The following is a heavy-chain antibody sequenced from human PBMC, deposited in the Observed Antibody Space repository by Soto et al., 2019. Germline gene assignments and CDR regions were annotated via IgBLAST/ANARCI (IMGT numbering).Heavy chain of an antibody. V-gene: IGHV3-23*01. D-gene: IGHD3-22*01. CDR2: ISGSGGST. Sequence: GSLRLSCAASGFTFSSYAMSWVRQAPGKGLEWVSAISGSGGSTYYADSVKGRFTISRDNSKNTLYLQMNSLRAEDTAVYYCAKVRYDYYDSSGYFDYWGQGTLVTVSS. CDR1: GFTFSSYA. CDR3: AKVRYDYYDSSGYFDY. J-gene: IGHJ4*02.